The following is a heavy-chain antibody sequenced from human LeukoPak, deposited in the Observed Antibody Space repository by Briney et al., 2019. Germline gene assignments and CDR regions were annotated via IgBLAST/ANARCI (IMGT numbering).Heavy chain of an antibody. CDR3: ARHPGKVTNDWYFDL. Sequence: ASVKVSCKASGYTFTGYYMHWVRQAPGQGRDWMGWINPNSGGTSYAQKFQGRVTMTRDTSITTAYMELSRLSSDDTAVYYCARHPGKVTNDWYFDLWGRGTLVTVSS. D-gene: IGHD4-23*01. CDR2: INPNSGGT. CDR1: GYTFTGYY. V-gene: IGHV1-2*02. J-gene: IGHJ2*01.